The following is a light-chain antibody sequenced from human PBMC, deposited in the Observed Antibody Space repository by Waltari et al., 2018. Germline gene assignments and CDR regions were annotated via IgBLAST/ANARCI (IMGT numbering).Light chain of an antibody. CDR1: HIGRKT. Sequence: SYDLTQPLSVSVALGQTARITCGESHIGRKTVHWYQEKPGLAPVLVIYRDNQRPSVIADRFSGSNSGKMATLTITTAKVGDESDYYCQVWDSSTVVVGAGTKLTVL. J-gene: IGLJ3*02. CDR2: RDN. V-gene: IGLV3-9*01. CDR3: QVWDSSTVV.